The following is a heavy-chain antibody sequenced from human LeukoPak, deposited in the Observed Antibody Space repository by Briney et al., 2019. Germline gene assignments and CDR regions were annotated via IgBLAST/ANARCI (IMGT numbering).Heavy chain of an antibody. D-gene: IGHD6-13*01. V-gene: IGHV1-2*02. CDR2: INPNSGGT. CDR3: ARDGLVSSSWYDRWFDP. Sequence: ASVKVSCKASGYTFTGYYMHWVRQAPGQGLEWMGWINPNSGGTNYAQKFQGRVTMTRDTSISTAYMELSRLRSDDTAVCYCARDGLVSSSWYDRWFDPWGQGTLVTVSS. J-gene: IGHJ5*02. CDR1: GYTFTGYY.